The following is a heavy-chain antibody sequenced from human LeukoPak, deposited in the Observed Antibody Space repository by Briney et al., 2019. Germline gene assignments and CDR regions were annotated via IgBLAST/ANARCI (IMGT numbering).Heavy chain of an antibody. CDR3: AKDSSYYDSSGYYIPEYFQH. CDR2: ISGSGGST. V-gene: IGHV3-23*01. D-gene: IGHD3-22*01. J-gene: IGHJ1*01. CDR1: GFTFSSYA. Sequence: GGSLRLSCAASGFTFSSYAMRWVRQAPGKGLEWVSAISGSGGSTYYADSVKGRFTISRDNSKNTLYLQMNSLRAEDTAVYYCAKDSSYYDSSGYYIPEYFQHWGQGTLVTVSS.